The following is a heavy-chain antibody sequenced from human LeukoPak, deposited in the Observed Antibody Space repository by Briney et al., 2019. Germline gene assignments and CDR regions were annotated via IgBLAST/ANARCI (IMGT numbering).Heavy chain of an antibody. V-gene: IGHV3-15*01. CDR1: GFTFSNAW. D-gene: IGHD3-10*01. CDR3: AAERLIWFGEFFDY. Sequence: GGSLRLSCAASGFTFSNAWMSWVRQAPGKGLEWVGRIKSITDGGTTDYAAPVKGRFTISRDDSKNTLYLQMNSLKTEDTAVYYCAAERLIWFGEFFDYWGQGTLVTVSS. CDR2: IKSITDGGTT. J-gene: IGHJ4*02.